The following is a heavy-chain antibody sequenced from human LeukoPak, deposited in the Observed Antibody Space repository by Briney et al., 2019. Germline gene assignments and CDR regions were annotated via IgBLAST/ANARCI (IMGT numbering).Heavy chain of an antibody. CDR2: IKHDGSEK. CDR1: GFTLKNYW. CDR3: ARDRDASTLGLFDL. V-gene: IGHV3-7*01. D-gene: IGHD2-21*01. Sequence: GGSLRLSCAASGFTLKNYWMSRVRQDPGKGLEWVAKIKHDGSEKQYVDSVKGRFTISRDNAKNSLYLEMNILRAEDTAVYYCARDRDASTLGLFDLWGQGTLVTVSS. J-gene: IGHJ4*02.